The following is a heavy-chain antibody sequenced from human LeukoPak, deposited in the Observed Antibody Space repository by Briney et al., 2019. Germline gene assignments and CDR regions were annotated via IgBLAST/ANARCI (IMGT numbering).Heavy chain of an antibody. J-gene: IGHJ3*02. CDR3: APWELNAFDI. CDR2: IYSGGST. Sequence: PGGSLRLSCAASGFTVSSNYMSWVRQAPGKGLEWVSIIYSGGSTYYADSVKGRFTISRDNSKNTLYLQMNSLRAEDTAVYYCAPWELNAFDIWGQGTMVTVSS. CDR1: GFTVSSNY. V-gene: IGHV3-66*01. D-gene: IGHD1-26*01.